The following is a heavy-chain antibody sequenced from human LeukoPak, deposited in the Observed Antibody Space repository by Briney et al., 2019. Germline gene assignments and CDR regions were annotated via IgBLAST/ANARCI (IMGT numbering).Heavy chain of an antibody. CDR3: ARDASGSASYYYYGMDV. V-gene: IGHV3-30*04. Sequence: GRSLRLSCAASGFTFNDYALHWVRQAPGKGLEWLAVISYDGSNQYCADSVRGRFTISRDNSKNTLSVQMNSLRAEDTAVYFCARDASGSASYYYYGMDVWGRGTTVTVSS. CDR2: ISYDGSNQ. J-gene: IGHJ6*02. CDR1: GFTFNDYA.